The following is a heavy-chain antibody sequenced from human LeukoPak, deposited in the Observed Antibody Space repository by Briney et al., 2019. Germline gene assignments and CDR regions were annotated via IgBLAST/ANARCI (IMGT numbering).Heavy chain of an antibody. Sequence: PSETLSLTCAVYGGSFSGYYWSWIRQPPGKGLEWIGEINHSGSTNYNPSLKSRVTISVDTSKNQFSLKLSSVTAADTAVYYCARSGRMRLLRYWGQGTLVTVSS. V-gene: IGHV4-34*01. J-gene: IGHJ4*02. CDR3: ARSGRMRLLRY. CDR2: INHSGST. CDR1: GGSFSGYY. D-gene: IGHD1-26*01.